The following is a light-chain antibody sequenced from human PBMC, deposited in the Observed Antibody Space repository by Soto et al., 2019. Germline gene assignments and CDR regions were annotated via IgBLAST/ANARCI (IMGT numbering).Light chain of an antibody. Sequence: QSALTQPPSVSGSPGQSVTISCSGSSSDVGSHKSVSWYKQAPGTAPKLIIFEVNNRPSGVPDRFSDSKSGNTASLTISGLQPEDEAYYYCSAYTASITSHVFGTGTKLTVL. CDR3: SAYTASITSHV. V-gene: IGLV2-18*02. J-gene: IGLJ1*01. CDR1: SSDVGSHKS. CDR2: EVN.